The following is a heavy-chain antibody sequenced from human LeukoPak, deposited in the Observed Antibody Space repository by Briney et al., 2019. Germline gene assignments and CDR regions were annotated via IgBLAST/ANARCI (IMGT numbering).Heavy chain of an antibody. V-gene: IGHV1-3*01. D-gene: IGHD2-8*01. CDR3: ARDRSPGVDDAFDI. CDR2: INAGNGNT. Sequence: ASVKVSCKASGYTFTSYAMNGVRQAPGQGLEWMGWINAGNGNTKYSQKFQGRVTITRDTSASTAYMELSSLRSEDTAVYYCARDRSPGVDDAFDIWGQGTMVTVSS. J-gene: IGHJ3*02. CDR1: GYTFTSYA.